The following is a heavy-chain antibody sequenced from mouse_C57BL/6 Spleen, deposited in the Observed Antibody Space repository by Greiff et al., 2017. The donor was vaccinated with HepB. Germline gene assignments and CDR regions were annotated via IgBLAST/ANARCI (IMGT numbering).Heavy chain of an antibody. CDR1: GYTFTSYT. V-gene: IGHV1-4*01. CDR2: INPSSGYT. Sequence: QVHVKQSGAELARPGASVKMSCKASGYTFTSYTMHWVKQRPGQGLEWIGYINPSSGYTKYNQKFKDKATLTADKSSSTAYMQLSSLTSEDSAVYYCARKGTGNYFDYWGQGTTLTVSS. J-gene: IGHJ2*01. D-gene: IGHD1-1*01. CDR3: ARKGTGNYFDY.